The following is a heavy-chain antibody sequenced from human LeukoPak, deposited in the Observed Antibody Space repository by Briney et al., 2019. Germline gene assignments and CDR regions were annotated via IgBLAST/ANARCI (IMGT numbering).Heavy chain of an antibody. V-gene: IGHV3-43*02. CDR3: AKGCGGACFSTFDY. Sequence: GGSLRLSCAASGFTFSRYWMHWVRQAPGKGLEWVSLISVDGGSTYYADSVRGRFTISRDNRKNSLYLQMNSLRPEDTALYYCAKGCGGACFSTFDYWGQGTLVTVSS. J-gene: IGHJ4*02. CDR1: GFTFSRYW. D-gene: IGHD2-21*02. CDR2: ISVDGGST.